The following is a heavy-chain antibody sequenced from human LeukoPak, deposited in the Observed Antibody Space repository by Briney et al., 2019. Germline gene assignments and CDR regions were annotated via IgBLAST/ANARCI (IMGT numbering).Heavy chain of an antibody. Sequence: GGSLRLSCAASGFTFSSYSMNWVRQAPGKGLEWISCISSSSRNIYYADSVKGRFTIFRDNAKDSLYLEMNSLRDEDTAVYYCARDFYGDYGSDYWGQGTLVTVSS. V-gene: IGHV3-48*02. CDR3: ARDFYGDYGSDY. D-gene: IGHD4-17*01. CDR2: ISSSSRNI. J-gene: IGHJ4*02. CDR1: GFTFSSYS.